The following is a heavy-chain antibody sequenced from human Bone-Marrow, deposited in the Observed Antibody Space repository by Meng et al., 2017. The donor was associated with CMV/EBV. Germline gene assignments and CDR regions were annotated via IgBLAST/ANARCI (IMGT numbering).Heavy chain of an antibody. CDR2: IKQDGSEN. J-gene: IGHJ4*02. D-gene: IGHD4-23*01. CDR3: ARDGVVTPLDY. V-gene: IGHV3-7*01. CDR1: GFTFSSYW. Sequence: GESLKISCAASGFTFSSYWMSWVRQAPGKGLEWVANIKQDGSENYYVDSVKGRFTTSRDNAKNSLYLQMNSLRAEDTAVYYCARDGVVTPLDYWGQGTLVTVSS.